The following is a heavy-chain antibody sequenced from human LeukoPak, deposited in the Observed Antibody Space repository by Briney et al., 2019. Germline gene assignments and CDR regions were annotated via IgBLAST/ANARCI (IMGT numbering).Heavy chain of an antibody. Sequence: TSVKVSCKASGYTFTSYGISWVRQAPGKGLEWMGGFDPEDGETIYAQKFQGRVTMTEDTSTDTAYMELSSLRSEDTAVYYCATYSGSYWRSFDYWGQGTLVTVSS. V-gene: IGHV1-24*01. CDR1: GYTFTSYG. CDR3: ATYSGSYWRSFDY. J-gene: IGHJ4*02. CDR2: FDPEDGET. D-gene: IGHD1-26*01.